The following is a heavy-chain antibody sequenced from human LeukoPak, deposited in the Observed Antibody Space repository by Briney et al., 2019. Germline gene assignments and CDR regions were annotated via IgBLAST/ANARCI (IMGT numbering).Heavy chain of an antibody. CDR2: ISTGGGST. Sequence: GGSLRLSCAASGFTFSGYEMNWVRQAPGKGLEWVSSISTGGGSTNYAGSVKGRFTISRDNSKNTLYLQMNSLRAEDTAVYYCAKGHYSGSHYYFDYWGQGILVTVSS. D-gene: IGHD1-26*01. CDR3: AKGHYSGSHYYFDY. V-gene: IGHV3-23*01. CDR1: GFTFSGYE. J-gene: IGHJ4*02.